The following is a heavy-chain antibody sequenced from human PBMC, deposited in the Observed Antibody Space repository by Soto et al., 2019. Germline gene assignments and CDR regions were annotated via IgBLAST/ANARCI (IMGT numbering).Heavy chain of an antibody. CDR2: IHYSGST. D-gene: IGHD1-20*01. V-gene: IGHV4-59*08. CDR3: ARRGAQDSRIIADNWFDS. Sequence: SETLSLTCTVSGDSISSSFWHWIRQPPEKGLEWIGFIHYSGSTIYNPSLRSRVTISLDASLNQFSLKLSSVAAADTAVYYCARRGAQDSRIIADNWFDSWGQGALVTVSS. CDR1: GDSISSSF. J-gene: IGHJ5*01.